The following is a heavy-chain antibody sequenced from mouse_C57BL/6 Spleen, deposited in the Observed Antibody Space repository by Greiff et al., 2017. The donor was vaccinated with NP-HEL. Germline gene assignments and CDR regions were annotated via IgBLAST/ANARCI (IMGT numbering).Heavy chain of an antibody. Sequence: QVQLQQPGAELVKPGASVKMSCKASGYTFTSYWITWVKQRPGQGLERIGDIYPGSGSTNYNEKFKSKASLTVDTASSTAYMQLSSLTSEDSAVYYCALANWDEGFAYWGQGTLVTVSA. D-gene: IGHD4-1*01. CDR1: GYTFTSYW. CDR3: ALANWDEGFAY. CDR2: IYPGSGST. V-gene: IGHV1-55*01. J-gene: IGHJ3*01.